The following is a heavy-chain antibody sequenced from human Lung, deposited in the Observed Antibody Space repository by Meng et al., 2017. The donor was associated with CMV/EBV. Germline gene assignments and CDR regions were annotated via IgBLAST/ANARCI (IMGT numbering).Heavy chain of an antibody. CDR1: GFTFSSYS. CDR3: AWTMIVGYDY. CDR2: ISSSSSYI. J-gene: IGHJ4*02. V-gene: IGHV3-21*01. Sequence: GESLKISCAASGFTFSSYSMNWVRQAPGKGLEWVSSISSSSSYIYYADSVKGRFTISRDNAKNSLYLQMNSLRAEGTAVYYCAWTMIVGYDYWGQGTLVTVSS. D-gene: IGHD3-22*01.